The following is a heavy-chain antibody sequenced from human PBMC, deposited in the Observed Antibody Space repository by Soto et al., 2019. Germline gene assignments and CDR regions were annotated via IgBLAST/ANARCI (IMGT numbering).Heavy chain of an antibody. CDR2: INPNSGGT. Sequence: ASVKVSCKASGYTFTGYYMHWVRQAPGQGLEWMGWINPNSGGTNYAQKFQGWVTMTRDTSISTAYMELSRLRSDDTAVYYCARDGRAVAGYFAYWGQGTLVTVSS. J-gene: IGHJ4*02. CDR1: GYTFTGYY. V-gene: IGHV1-2*04. D-gene: IGHD6-19*01. CDR3: ARDGRAVAGYFAY.